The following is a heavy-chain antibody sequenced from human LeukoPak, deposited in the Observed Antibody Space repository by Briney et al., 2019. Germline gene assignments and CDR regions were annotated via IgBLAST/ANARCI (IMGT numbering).Heavy chain of an antibody. V-gene: IGHV4-31*03. Sequence: SETLSLTCTVSGGSISSGGNYWSWIRQHPGKGLEWIGYIYYSGSTYYNPSLKSRVTISVDTSKNQLSLELTSVTAADTAVYYCARDPTGFGGIDSWGQGTLVTVSS. CDR2: IYYSGST. D-gene: IGHD3-10*01. CDR3: ARDPTGFGGIDS. CDR1: GGSISSGGNY. J-gene: IGHJ4*02.